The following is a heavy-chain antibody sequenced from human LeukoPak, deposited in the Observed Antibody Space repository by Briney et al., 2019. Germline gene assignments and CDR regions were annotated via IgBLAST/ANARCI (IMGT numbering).Heavy chain of an antibody. V-gene: IGHV3-66*01. Sequence: GGSLRLSCAASVYTVRKEFISGARQAPGKGLEWVSVIYSTGHVFYGDSVKGRFTISRDNSKNTLYRQMNSLRAEDTAVFFGAGDVNYVHHYWGQGTLVTVSS. J-gene: IGHJ4*02. CDR3: AGDVNYVHHY. D-gene: IGHD1-7*01. CDR2: IYSTGHV. CDR1: VYTVRKEF.